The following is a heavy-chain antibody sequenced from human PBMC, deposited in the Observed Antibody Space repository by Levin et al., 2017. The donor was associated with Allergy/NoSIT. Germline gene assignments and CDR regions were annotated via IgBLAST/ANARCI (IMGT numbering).Heavy chain of an antibody. Sequence: PGGSLRLSCAASGFTVSSNYMSWVRQAPGKGLEWVSVIYSGGSTYYADSVKGRFTISRDNSKNTLYLQMNSLRAEDTAVYYCARDPTVTTFGSGDYWGQGTLVTVSS. V-gene: IGHV3-53*01. CDR2: IYSGGST. J-gene: IGHJ4*02. CDR1: GFTVSSNY. CDR3: ARDPTVTTFGSGDY. D-gene: IGHD3-16*01.